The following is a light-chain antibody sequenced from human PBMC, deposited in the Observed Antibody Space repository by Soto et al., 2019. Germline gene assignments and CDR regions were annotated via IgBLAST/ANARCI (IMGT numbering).Light chain of an antibody. V-gene: IGLV8-61*01. Sequence: QTVVTQEPSFSVSPGGTVTLTCGLSSGSVSTSYYPSWYQQTPGQAPRTLIYSTNTRSSGVPDRFSGSILGNKAALTITGAQADDESDDYCVLYMGSGISVFGGGPKLTV. J-gene: IGLJ2*01. CDR2: STN. CDR1: SGSVSTSYY. CDR3: VLYMGSGISV.